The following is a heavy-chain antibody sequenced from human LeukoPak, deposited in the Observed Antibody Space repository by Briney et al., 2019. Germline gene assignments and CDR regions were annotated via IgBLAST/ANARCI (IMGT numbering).Heavy chain of an antibody. V-gene: IGHV3-74*01. Sequence: GGSLRLSCAASGFTFSNYWMHWVRHVPGKGLVWVSRITDDGSTTFYADSVKGRFTISGDNSKNTLYLQINSLRVEDTAVYYCAREILAPGKTHDYWGQGTLVTVSS. CDR1: GFTFSNYW. CDR2: ITDDGSTT. J-gene: IGHJ4*02. D-gene: IGHD3-3*01. CDR3: AREILAPGKTHDY.